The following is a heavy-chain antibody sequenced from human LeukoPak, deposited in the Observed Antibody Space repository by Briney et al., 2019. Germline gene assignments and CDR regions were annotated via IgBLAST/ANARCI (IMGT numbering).Heavy chain of an antibody. CDR2: ISSSGSSI. CDR1: GFTFSSYQ. V-gene: IGHV3-48*03. Sequence: GGSLRLSCSVSGFTFSSYQMNWVRQAPGKGLEWVSYISSSGSSIYYADSVKGRFTISRDNAKNSLYLQMNSLRAEDTAVYYCARGGPYSSGWPYFDYWGQGTLVTVSS. D-gene: IGHD6-19*01. CDR3: ARGGPYSSGWPYFDY. J-gene: IGHJ4*02.